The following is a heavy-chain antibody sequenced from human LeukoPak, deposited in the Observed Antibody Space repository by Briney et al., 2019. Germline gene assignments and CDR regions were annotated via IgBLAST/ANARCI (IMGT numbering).Heavy chain of an antibody. Sequence: ASVKVSCKASGYTFTSYDINWVRQATGQGLEWMGWMNPNSGNTGYAQKFQGRVTITRDTSASTAYMELSSLRSEDTAVYYCARDFRQWLPGGYGMDVWGQGTTVTVSS. CDR1: GYTFTSYD. J-gene: IGHJ6*02. CDR3: ARDFRQWLPGGYGMDV. CDR2: MNPNSGNT. V-gene: IGHV1-8*03. D-gene: IGHD6-19*01.